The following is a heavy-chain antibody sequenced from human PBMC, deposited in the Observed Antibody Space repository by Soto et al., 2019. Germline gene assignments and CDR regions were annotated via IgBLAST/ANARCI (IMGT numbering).Heavy chain of an antibody. V-gene: IGHV2-5*02. CDR3: AHRTTTVTWWFYP. D-gene: IGHD4-17*01. Sequence: QITLKESGATLVKPTQTLTLTCTFSGFSLTTSGVGVGWIRQPPGKALEWLAPIYWDDDKRYSPSLKSRLTITXDSXTHQVVLTLSIMDPADTATYFCAHRTTTVTWWFYPWGQGTLVTVSS. CDR2: IYWDDDK. J-gene: IGHJ5*02. CDR1: GFSLTTSGVG.